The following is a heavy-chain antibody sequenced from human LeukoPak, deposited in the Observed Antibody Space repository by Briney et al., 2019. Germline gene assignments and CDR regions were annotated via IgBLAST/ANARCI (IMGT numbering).Heavy chain of an antibody. J-gene: IGHJ4*02. CDR2: INWSGGST. V-gene: IGHV3-20*04. D-gene: IGHD2-2*01. CDR3: ARAPITSPFYFDY. Sequence: PGGSLRLSCTASGFAFDEHGISWVRPVPGKGLEWVSGINWSGGSTGYAHPLRGRFTISRDNAKNSLYLQMDSLRAEDTALYYCARAPITSPFYFDYWGQGTLVTVSS. CDR1: GFAFDEHG.